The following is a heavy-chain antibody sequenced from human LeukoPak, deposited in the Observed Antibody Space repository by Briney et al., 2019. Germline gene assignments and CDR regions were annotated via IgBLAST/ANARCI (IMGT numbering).Heavy chain of an antibody. CDR1: GFTFSSYP. V-gene: IGHV3-30-3*01. J-gene: IGHJ3*02. CDR2: ISYDGSKI. D-gene: IGHD2-15*01. CDR3: VCWEYCSGGSCYRNHDAFDI. Sequence: PGGSLRLSCAASGFTFSSYPLHWVRQAPGKGLEWVTLISYDGSKIYYADSVKGRFTISRDNSKNTLYLQMNSLRAEDTAVYYCVCWEYCSGGSCYRNHDAFDIWGQGTMVTVSS.